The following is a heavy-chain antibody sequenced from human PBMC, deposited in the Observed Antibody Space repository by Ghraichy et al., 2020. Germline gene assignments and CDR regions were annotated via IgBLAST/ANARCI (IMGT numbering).Heavy chain of an antibody. CDR3: AREGGSHAFDI. Sequence: GALRLSCAASGFTFSSYWMHWVRQAPGKGLVWVSRINSDGSSTSYADSVKGRFTISRDNAKNTLYLQMNSLRAEDTAVYYCAREGGSHAFDIWGQGTMVTVSS. V-gene: IGHV3-74*01. J-gene: IGHJ3*02. CDR1: GFTFSSYW. CDR2: INSDGSST. D-gene: IGHD5-12*01.